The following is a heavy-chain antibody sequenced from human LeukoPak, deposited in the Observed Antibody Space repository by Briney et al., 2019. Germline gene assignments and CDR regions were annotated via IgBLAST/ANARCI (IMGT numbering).Heavy chain of an antibody. CDR3: AGDLGTMVRGVIKRGAWFDP. J-gene: IGHJ5*02. CDR1: GGSISSYY. D-gene: IGHD3-10*01. CDR2: IYYSGST. Sequence: KPSETLSLTCTVSGGSISSYYWSWIRQPPGKGLEWIGYIYYSGSTNYNPSLKSRVTISVDTSKNQFSLKLSSVTAADTAVYYCAGDLGTMVRGVIKRGAWFDPWGQGTLVTVSS. V-gene: IGHV4-59*01.